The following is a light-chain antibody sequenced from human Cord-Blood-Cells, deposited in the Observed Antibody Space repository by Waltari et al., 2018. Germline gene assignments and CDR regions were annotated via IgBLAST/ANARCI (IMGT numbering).Light chain of an antibody. Sequence: SYELTQPPSVSVSPGQTASTTCSGDSLADKYACWYEQKPGQSPVLVIYQDSKRPSGIPERFSGSNSGNTATLTISGTQAMDEADYYCQAWDSSTVVFGGGTKLTVL. V-gene: IGLV3-1*01. J-gene: IGLJ2*01. CDR3: QAWDSSTVV. CDR1: SLADKY. CDR2: QDS.